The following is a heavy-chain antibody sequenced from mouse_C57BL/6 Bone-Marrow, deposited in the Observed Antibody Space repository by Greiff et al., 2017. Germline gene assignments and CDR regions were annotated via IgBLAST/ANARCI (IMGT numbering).Heavy chain of an antibody. CDR3: TRRKTTVVWGSYYAMDY. CDR2: IDPETGGT. D-gene: IGHD1-1*01. Sequence: VQLQQSGAELVRPGASVTLSCKASGYTFTDYEMHWVKQTPVHGLEWIGAIDPETGGTAYNQKFKGKATLTADKSSSTAYMQLRSLTSEDSAVYYCTRRKTTVVWGSYYAMDYWGQGTSVTVAS. V-gene: IGHV1-15*01. J-gene: IGHJ4*01. CDR1: GYTFTDYE.